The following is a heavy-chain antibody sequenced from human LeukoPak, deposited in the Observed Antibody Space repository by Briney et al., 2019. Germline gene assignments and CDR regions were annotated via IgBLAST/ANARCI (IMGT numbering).Heavy chain of an antibody. J-gene: IGHJ2*01. V-gene: IGHV3-7*02. CDR3: ARTGSGSYGSFDL. CDR2: IHEDGSEK. CDR1: GFTFSSYW. D-gene: IGHD2-8*02. Sequence: GGSLRLSCAASGFTFSSYWMSWVRQTPGKGLEWVANIHEDGSEKYYVDSVKGRFTISRDNAKNSLFLQMNSLRAEDTAVYYCARTGSGSYGSFDLWGRGTLVTVSS.